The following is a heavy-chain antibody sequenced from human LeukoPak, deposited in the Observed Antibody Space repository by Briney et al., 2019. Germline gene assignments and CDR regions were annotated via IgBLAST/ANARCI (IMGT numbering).Heavy chain of an antibody. CDR3: ARSAPSSWYDGGPYYFDY. Sequence: GGSLRLSCAASGFTFSSFAIHRVREAPGKGLAGVAVISFVGSNKYYADSVKGRFTISRDNSKNTLYLQMNSLRAEDTAVYYCARSAPSSWYDGGPYYFDYWGQGTLVTVSS. CDR1: GFTFSSFA. V-gene: IGHV3-30-3*01. J-gene: IGHJ4*02. D-gene: IGHD6-13*01. CDR2: ISFVGSNK.